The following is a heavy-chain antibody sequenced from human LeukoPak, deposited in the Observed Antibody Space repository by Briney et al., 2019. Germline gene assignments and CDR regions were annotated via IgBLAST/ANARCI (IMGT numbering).Heavy chain of an antibody. J-gene: IGHJ6*02. CDR1: GGTFSSYA. CDR2: IIPIFGTA. CDR3: ARGNYYGSGSLPPLYYYYGMDV. Sequence: ASVKVSCKASGGTFSSYAISWVRQAPGQGLEWMGGIIPIFGTANYAQKFQGRVTITADESTSTAYMELSSVRSEDTAVYYCARGNYYGSGSLPPLYYYYGMDVWGQGTTVTVSS. V-gene: IGHV1-69*13. D-gene: IGHD3-10*01.